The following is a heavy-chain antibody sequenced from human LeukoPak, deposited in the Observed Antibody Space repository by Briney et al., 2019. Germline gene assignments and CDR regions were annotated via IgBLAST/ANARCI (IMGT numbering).Heavy chain of an antibody. CDR2: ISYDGSNK. J-gene: IGHJ4*02. D-gene: IGHD3-3*01. V-gene: IGHV3-30*14. CDR1: GFTFSSYA. Sequence: PGGSLRLSCAASGFTFSSYAMHWVRQAPGKGLEWVAVISYDGSNKYYADSVKGRFTISRDISKNTLYLQMNSLRAEDTAMYYCTRDPPYPDFWSDFWGQGTLVTVSS. CDR3: TRDPPYPDFWSDF.